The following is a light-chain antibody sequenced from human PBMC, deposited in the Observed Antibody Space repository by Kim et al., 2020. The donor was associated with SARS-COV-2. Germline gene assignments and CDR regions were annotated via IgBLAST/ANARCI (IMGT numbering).Light chain of an antibody. J-gene: IGKJ2*03. V-gene: IGKV3-20*01. CDR3: LQYGSAYS. CDR1: QSVSSSY. CDR2: GAS. Sequence: SLSPGERATLSCRASQSVSSSYLAWYQQKPGQAPRLLIYGASSRATGIPDRFSGSGSGTDFTLTITRLEPEDFAVFYCLQYGSAYSFGQGTKLEI.